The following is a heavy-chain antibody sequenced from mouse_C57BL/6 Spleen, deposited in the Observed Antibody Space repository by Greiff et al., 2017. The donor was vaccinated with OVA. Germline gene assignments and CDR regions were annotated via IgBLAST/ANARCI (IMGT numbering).Heavy chain of an antibody. CDR1: GYAFSSSW. CDR3: AIGIYDGYYDY. D-gene: IGHD2-3*01. V-gene: IGHV1-82*01. CDR2: IYPGDGDT. Sequence: QVQLQQSGPELVKPGASVKISCKASGYAFSSSWMNWVKQRPGKGLEWIGRIYPGDGDTNYNGKFKGKATLTADKSSSTAYMQLSSLTSEDSAVYFCAIGIYDGYYDYWGQGTTLTVSS. J-gene: IGHJ2*01.